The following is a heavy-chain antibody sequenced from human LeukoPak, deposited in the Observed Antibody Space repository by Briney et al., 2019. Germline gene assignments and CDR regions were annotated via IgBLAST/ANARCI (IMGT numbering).Heavy chain of an antibody. J-gene: IGHJ3*01. CDR2: IIPSLNRA. CDR3: ARRTDRVDDAFDV. Sequence: ASVKVSCKSSGGPFDNYAINWVRQAPGQGLEWMGRIIPSLNRANYAQIRVAITADKSTATAYMELSGLRYEDTAVYYCARRTDRVDDAFDVWGQGTMVTVSS. V-gene: IGHV1-69*04. D-gene: IGHD3/OR15-3a*01. CDR1: GGPFDNYA.